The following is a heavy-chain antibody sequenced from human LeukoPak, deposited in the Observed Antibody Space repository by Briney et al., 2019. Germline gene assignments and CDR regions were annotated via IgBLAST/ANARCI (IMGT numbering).Heavy chain of an antibody. CDR1: GFTFSSYG. V-gene: IGHV3-30*18. Sequence: GGSLRLSCAASGFTFSSYGMHWVRQAPGKGLEWVAVISYDGSNKYYADSVKGRFTISRDNSKNTLYLQMDSLRAEDTAVYYCAKDARVVLYYYYYYGMDVWGQGTTVTVSS. CDR2: ISYDGSNK. CDR3: AKDARVVLYYYYYYGMDV. J-gene: IGHJ6*02. D-gene: IGHD2-15*01.